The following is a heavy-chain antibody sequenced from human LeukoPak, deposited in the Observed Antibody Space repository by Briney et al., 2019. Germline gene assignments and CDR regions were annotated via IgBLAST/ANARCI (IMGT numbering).Heavy chain of an antibody. J-gene: IGHJ6*04. V-gene: IGHV3-33*06. Sequence: PGGSLRLSCAASGFTFSNYAMHWVRQAPGKGLEWVAVIWYDGSDKYYADSVKGRFTISRDNSKNTLYLQMNSLRAEDTAVYYCAKTVRSPGMDVWGKGTTVTVSS. CDR3: AKTVRSPGMDV. CDR2: IWYDGSDK. D-gene: IGHD4-11*01. CDR1: GFTFSNYA.